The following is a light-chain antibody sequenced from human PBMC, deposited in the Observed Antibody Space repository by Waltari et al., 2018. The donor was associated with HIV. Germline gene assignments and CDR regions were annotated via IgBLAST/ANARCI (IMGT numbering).Light chain of an antibody. CDR3: QSYDSSLTGSV. CDR1: SSNIGAGYD. CDR2: GNN. Sequence: QSVLTQPHSVSGAPGQRVTISCTGSSSNIGAGYDVHWYQQVPGTAPKLLIYGNNNRPSGVPDRFSASKSGASPSLAITGLQAEDEADYYCQSYDSSLTGSVFGGGTKLTVL. J-gene: IGLJ2*01. V-gene: IGLV1-40*01.